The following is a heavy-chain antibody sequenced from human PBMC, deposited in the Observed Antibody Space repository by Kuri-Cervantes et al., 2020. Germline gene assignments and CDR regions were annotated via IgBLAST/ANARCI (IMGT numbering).Heavy chain of an antibody. V-gene: IGHV3-7*01. CDR3: ARGEEYMDV. CDR2: IKQDGSEK. J-gene: IGHJ6*03. CDR1: GFTFSNYA. D-gene: IGHD1-26*01. Sequence: GGSLRLSCAASGFTFSNYAMTWVRQVPGKGLEWVANIKQDGSEKYYVDSVKGRFTISRDNAKNSLYLQMNSLRAEDTAVYYCARGEEYMDVWGKGTTVTVSS.